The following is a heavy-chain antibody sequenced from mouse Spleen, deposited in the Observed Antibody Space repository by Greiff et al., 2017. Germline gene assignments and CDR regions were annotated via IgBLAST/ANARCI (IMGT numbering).Heavy chain of an antibody. CDR1: GYTFTSYW. CDR3: ARNRYDDYFDY. Sequence: QVQLKQPGAELVMPGASVKLSCKAPGYTFTSYWMHWVKQRPGQGLEWIGEIDPSDSYTNYNQKFKGKATLTVDKSSSTAYMQLSSLTSEDSAIYYCARNRYDDYFDYWGQGTTLTVSS. CDR2: IDPSDSYT. D-gene: IGHD2-14*01. J-gene: IGHJ2*01. V-gene: IGHV1-69*01.